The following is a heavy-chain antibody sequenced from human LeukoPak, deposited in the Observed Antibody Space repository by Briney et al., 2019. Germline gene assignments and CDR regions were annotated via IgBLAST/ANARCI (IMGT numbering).Heavy chain of an antibody. CDR2: ISGSGGSI. CDR1: GFSFASYA. J-gene: IGHJ4*02. CDR3: AKAVTGTEIIDY. Sequence: EPGGSLRLSCAASGFSFASYAMSLVRQAPGKGLEWVSGISGSGGSIYYADSVKGRFAISRDNSKNTLYLQMNSLRAEDTAMYYCAKAVTGTEIIDYWGQGTLVTVSS. V-gene: IGHV3-23*01. D-gene: IGHD6-19*01.